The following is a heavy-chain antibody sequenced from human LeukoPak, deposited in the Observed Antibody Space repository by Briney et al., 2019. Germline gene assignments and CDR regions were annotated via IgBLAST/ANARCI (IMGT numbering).Heavy chain of an antibody. J-gene: IGHJ4*02. Sequence: GGSLRLSCAASGFTFSSYEMSWVRQAPGKGLEWVSGISGSGGSTYYADSVKGRFTISRDNAKNTLYLQMNSLRAEDTAVYYCAKGIEIIVVSYFDYWGQGTLVTVPS. CDR1: GFTFSSYE. CDR2: ISGSGGST. D-gene: IGHD3-22*01. V-gene: IGHV3-23*01. CDR3: AKGIEIIVVSYFDY.